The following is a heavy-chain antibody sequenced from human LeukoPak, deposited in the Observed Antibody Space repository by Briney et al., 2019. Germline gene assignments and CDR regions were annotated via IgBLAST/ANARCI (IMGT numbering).Heavy chain of an antibody. CDR3: ARGDTEVAATADF. D-gene: IGHD6-19*01. V-gene: IGHV5-51*01. CDR1: GYSFTTHW. J-gene: IGHJ4*02. CDR2: LHPGDSDT. Sequence: GESLKISCKASGYSFTTHWIGWVRQMPGKGLEWMGTLHPGDSDTRYSPSFQGRVTISADKSISTAYLQWSSLRASDSAMYYCARGDTEVAATADFWGQGTLVTVSS.